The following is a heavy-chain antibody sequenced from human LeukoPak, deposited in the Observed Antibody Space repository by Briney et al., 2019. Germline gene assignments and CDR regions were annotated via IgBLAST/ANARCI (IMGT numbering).Heavy chain of an antibody. CDR2: ISPNSGGT. CDR3: ERGGSSYRFGEYPYYFDY. D-gene: IGHD3-10*01. V-gene: IGHV1-2*06. J-gene: IGHJ4*02. Sequence: ASVKVSCKASGYTFTGYYMHWVRQAPEQGLEWMGRISPNSGGTNYAQKFQGRVTMTRDTSISTAYMELSRLRSDDTAVYYCERGGSSYRFGEYPYYFDYWGQGTLVTVSS. CDR1: GYTFTGYY.